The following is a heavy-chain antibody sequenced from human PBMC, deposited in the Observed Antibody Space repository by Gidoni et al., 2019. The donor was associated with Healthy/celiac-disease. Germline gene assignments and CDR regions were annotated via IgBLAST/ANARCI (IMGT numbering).Heavy chain of an antibody. V-gene: IGHV1-46*03. CDR1: GYTFTSYY. CDR3: ARVAVGTDFDY. CDR2: INPSGGST. D-gene: IGHD1-1*01. Sequence: VQLVQSGAEVKNPGASVKGSCKASGYTFTSYYMHWVRQAPGQGLEWMGIINPSGGSTSYAQKFQGRVTMTRDTSTSTVYMELSSLRSEDTAVYYCARVAVGTDFDYWGQGTLVTVSS. J-gene: IGHJ4*02.